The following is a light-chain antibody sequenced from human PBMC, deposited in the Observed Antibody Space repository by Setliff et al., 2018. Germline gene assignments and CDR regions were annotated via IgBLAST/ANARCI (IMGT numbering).Light chain of an antibody. CDR2: DVS. V-gene: IGLV2-11*01. CDR1: SSDVGGYSS. J-gene: IGLJ1*01. CDR3: CSYGGTLYV. Sequence: QSALTQPRSVSGSPGQSVTISCTGTSSDVGGYSSVSWYQQHPDKPPKLIIYDVSTRPSGVPDRFSGSKSGNTASLTISGLQAEDEADYYCCSYGGTLYVFGTGTKVTVL.